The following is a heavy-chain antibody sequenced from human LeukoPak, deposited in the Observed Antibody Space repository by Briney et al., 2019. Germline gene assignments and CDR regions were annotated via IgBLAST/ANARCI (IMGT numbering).Heavy chain of an antibody. Sequence: GRSLRLSCAASGFTFDDYAMHWVRQAPGKGLEWVSGISWNSGSIGYADSVKGRFTISRDNAKNSLYLQMNSLRAEDTALYYCAKGFGSSCYTSIDYWGQGTLVTVSS. CDR2: ISWNSGSI. J-gene: IGHJ4*02. V-gene: IGHV3-9*01. CDR3: AKGFGSSCYTSIDY. D-gene: IGHD2-2*02. CDR1: GFTFDDYA.